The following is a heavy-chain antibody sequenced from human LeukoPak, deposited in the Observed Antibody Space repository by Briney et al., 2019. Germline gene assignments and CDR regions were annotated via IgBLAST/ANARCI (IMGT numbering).Heavy chain of an antibody. V-gene: IGHV3-53*01. Sequence: GGSLRLSCAASGFTVSSNYMSWVRQAPGKGLEWVSVIYSGGNTYYADSVKGRFTISRDNSKNTLYLQMNSLRAEDTAVYYCARTSSDLEKYYYYGMDVWGQGTTVTVSS. J-gene: IGHJ6*02. CDR2: IYSGGNT. CDR3: ARTSSDLEKYYYYGMDV. CDR1: GFTVSSNY.